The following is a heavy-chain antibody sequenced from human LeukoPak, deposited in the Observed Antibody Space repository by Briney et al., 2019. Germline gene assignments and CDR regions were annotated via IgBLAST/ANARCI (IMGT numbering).Heavy chain of an antibody. CDR3: ARGMGSGYSDY. V-gene: IGHV1-8*02. J-gene: IGHJ4*02. CDR2: MNPNSGNT. Sequence: ASVKVSCKGSGYSFNDYGISWVRQAPGQGLEWMGWMNPNSGNTGYAQKFQGRVTMTRNTSISTAYMELSSLRSEDTAVYYCARGMGSGYSDYWGQGTLVTVSS. D-gene: IGHD3-3*01. CDR1: GYSFNDYG.